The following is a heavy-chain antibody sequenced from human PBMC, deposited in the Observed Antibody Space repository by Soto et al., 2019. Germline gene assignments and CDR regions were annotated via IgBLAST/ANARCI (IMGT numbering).Heavy chain of an antibody. J-gene: IGHJ4*02. CDR1: GFTFSSYA. V-gene: IGHV3-23*01. CDR2: ISGNGGST. Sequence: EVQLLESGGGLVQPGGSLRLSCAASGFTFSSYAMSWVRQAPGKGLEWVSSISGNGGSTNYADSVKGRFTISRDNSKNTMYLHMNSLRADDTAIYYCAKDRGGYCTSTTCYGGGSFDYWGQGTLVTVSS. CDR3: AKDRGGYCTSTTCYGGGSFDY. D-gene: IGHD2-2*01.